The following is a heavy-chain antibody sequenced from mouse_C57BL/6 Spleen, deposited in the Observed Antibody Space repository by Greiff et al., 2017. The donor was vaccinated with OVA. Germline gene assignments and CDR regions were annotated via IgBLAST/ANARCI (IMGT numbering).Heavy chain of an antibody. CDR3: ARRYYGSSPYFDY. Sequence: VQLQQSGAELVRPGTSVKVSCKASGYAFTNYLLEWVKQRPGQGLEWIGVINPGSGGTNYNEKFKGKATLTADKSSSTAYMQLSSLTSEDSAVYFCARRYYGSSPYFDYWGQGTTLTVSS. D-gene: IGHD1-1*01. J-gene: IGHJ2*01. CDR1: GYAFTNYL. V-gene: IGHV1-54*01. CDR2: INPGSGGT.